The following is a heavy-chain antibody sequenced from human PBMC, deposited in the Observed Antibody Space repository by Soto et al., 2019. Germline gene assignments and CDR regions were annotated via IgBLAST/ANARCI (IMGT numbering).Heavy chain of an antibody. J-gene: IGHJ6*02. CDR3: ARELPYYGMDV. CDR1: GGSISSGGYC. V-gene: IGHV4-31*03. CDR2: IYYSGST. Sequence: SETLSLTCTVSGGSISSGGYCRSWIRQHPGKGLEWIGYIYYSGSTYYNPSLKSRVTISVDTSKNQFSLKLSSVTAADTAVYYCARELPYYGMDVWGQGTTVTVSS.